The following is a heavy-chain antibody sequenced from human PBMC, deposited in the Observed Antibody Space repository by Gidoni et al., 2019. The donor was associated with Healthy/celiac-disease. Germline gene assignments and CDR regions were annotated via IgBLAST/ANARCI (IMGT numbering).Heavy chain of an antibody. CDR2: INHSGST. CDR3: ARGRVVPAAIVDY. D-gene: IGHD2-2*01. J-gene: IGHJ4*02. V-gene: IGHV4-34*01. Sequence: QVQLPQWGPGALMPSETPSLTCAVYGGSFSGYYWSWIRQPPGKGLEWIGEINHSGSTNYNPSLKSRVTISVDTSKNQFSLKRSSVTAADTAVYYCARGRVVPAAIVDYWGQGTLVTVSS. CDR1: GGSFSGYY.